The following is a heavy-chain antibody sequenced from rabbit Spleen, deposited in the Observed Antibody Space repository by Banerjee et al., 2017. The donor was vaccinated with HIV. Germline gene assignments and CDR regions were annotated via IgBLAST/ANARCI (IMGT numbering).Heavy chain of an antibody. CDR3: ARDAAGREDFNL. J-gene: IGHJ4*01. V-gene: IGHV1S47*01. CDR1: RFTFGTYW. Sequence: QEQLVESGGGLVRPEGSLKLSCTASRFTFGTYWLCWIRQAPGKGLEWIGCIYTGSGSTYYASWVNGRFTISRSTSLATVTLQVTSLTAADTATYFCARDAAGREDFNLWGPGTLVTVS. CDR2: IYTGSGST. D-gene: IGHD4-2*01.